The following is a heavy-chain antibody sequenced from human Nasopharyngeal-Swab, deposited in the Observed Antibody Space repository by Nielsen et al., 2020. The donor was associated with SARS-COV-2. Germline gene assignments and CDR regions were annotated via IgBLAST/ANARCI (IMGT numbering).Heavy chain of an antibody. CDR3: ARGRRSFPTDY. Sequence: GGSLRLSCAASGFTFSSYWMHWVRQAPGKGLVWVSRINSDGGSASYADSVKGRFTISRDNAKNTLYLQMNSLRAEDTAVYYCARGRRSFPTDYWGQGTLVTVSS. CDR2: INSDGGSA. J-gene: IGHJ4*02. CDR1: GFTFSSYW. D-gene: IGHD1-1*01. V-gene: IGHV3-74*01.